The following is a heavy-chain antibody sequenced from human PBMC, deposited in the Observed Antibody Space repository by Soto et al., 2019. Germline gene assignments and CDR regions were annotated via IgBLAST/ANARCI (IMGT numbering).Heavy chain of an antibody. CDR3: ARAYNWKEDPYNWFDP. Sequence: SETLSLTCTVSGGSISSYYWSWIRQPPGKGLEWIGYIYYSGSTNYNPSLKSRVTMSVDTSKNQFSLKLSSVTAADTAVYYCARAYNWKEDPYNWFDPWGQGTLVTVSS. D-gene: IGHD1-20*01. J-gene: IGHJ5*02. V-gene: IGHV4-59*01. CDR1: GGSISSYY. CDR2: IYYSGST.